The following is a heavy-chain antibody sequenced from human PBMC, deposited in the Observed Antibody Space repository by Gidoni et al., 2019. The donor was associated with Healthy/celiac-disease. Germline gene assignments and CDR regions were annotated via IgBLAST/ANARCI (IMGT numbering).Heavy chain of an antibody. Sequence: QVQLQQWGAGLLKPSETLSPTCAADGGSFSGYYWSWIRQPPGKGLEWIGEINHSGSTNYNPALKSRGTISVDTSKNQFSLKLSAVTAADTAVYYCARSIARYWGQGTLVTVSS. D-gene: IGHD2-15*01. CDR3: ARSIARY. CDR1: GGSFSGYY. V-gene: IGHV4-34*01. J-gene: IGHJ4*02. CDR2: INHSGST.